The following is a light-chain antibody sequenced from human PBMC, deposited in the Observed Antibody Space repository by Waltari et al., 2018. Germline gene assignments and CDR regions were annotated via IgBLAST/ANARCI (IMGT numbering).Light chain of an antibody. CDR2: DAS. J-gene: IGKJ5*01. V-gene: IGKV3-11*01. Sequence: EVVLTHSTATLSLSPGARATLSCRASKSVSSYLVWYQQQADQAPRLLIYDASTRATGIPARFSGSGSGTDFTLTISSLEPEDFAIYYCQQRGDWPITFGQGTRLETK. CDR3: QQRGDWPIT. CDR1: KSVSSY.